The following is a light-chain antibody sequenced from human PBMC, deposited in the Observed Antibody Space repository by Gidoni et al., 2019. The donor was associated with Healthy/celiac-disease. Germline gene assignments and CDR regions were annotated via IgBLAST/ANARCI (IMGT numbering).Light chain of an antibody. CDR1: QSISSW. V-gene: IGKV1-5*01. CDR3: QQYNSYSPT. Sequence: DIQMTQSPSTLSASVGDRVTITCRASQSISSWLAWYQQKPGKAPKLLIYDASSLESGLPSRFSGSGSGTEFPLTSSSLQPDDFATYYCQQYNSYSPTFGGGTKVEIK. CDR2: DAS. J-gene: IGKJ4*01.